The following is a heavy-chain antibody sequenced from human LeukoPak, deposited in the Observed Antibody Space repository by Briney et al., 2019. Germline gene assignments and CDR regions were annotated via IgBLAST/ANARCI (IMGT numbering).Heavy chain of an antibody. J-gene: IGHJ5*02. Sequence: GGSLRLSCAASGFTFSSYGMHWVRQAPGKGLEWVAVIWYDGSNKYYADSVKGRFTVSRENAKNSLYLQMNSLRAGDTAVYYCARGKRYSSSWFYNRFDPWGQGTLVTVSS. CDR3: ARGKRYSSSWFYNRFDP. V-gene: IGHV3-33*01. CDR1: GFTFSSYG. D-gene: IGHD6-13*01. CDR2: IWYDGSNK.